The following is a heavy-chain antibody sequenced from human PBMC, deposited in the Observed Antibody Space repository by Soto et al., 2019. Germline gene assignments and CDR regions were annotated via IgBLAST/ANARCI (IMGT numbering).Heavy chain of an antibody. V-gene: IGHV1-69*01. J-gene: IGHJ6*01. D-gene: IGHD2-2*01. CDR3: ARSQGSSTSLDIYYDYYYGMDV. CDR1: GGTFSSYA. Sequence: QVQLVQSGAEVKKPGSSVKVSCKASGGTFSSYAISWVRQAPGQGLEWMGGIIPISGTANYAQKFQGRVTITADESTSTAYMALSSLRSEDTAVYYCARSQGSSTSLDIYYDYYYGMDVWGQRTRVTVSS. CDR2: IIPISGTA.